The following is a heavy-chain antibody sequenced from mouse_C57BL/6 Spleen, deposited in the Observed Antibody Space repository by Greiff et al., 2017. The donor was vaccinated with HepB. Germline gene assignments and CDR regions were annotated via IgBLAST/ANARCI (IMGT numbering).Heavy chain of an antibody. CDR1: GYSITSGYD. CDR3: AREGDYDLSFAY. D-gene: IGHD2-4*01. CDR2: ISYSGST. V-gene: IGHV3-1*01. J-gene: IGHJ3*01. Sequence: EVQLQQSGPGMVKPSQSLSLTCTVTGYSITSGYDWHWIRHFPGNKLEWMGYISYSGSTNYNPSLKSRISITHDTSKNHFFLKLNSVTTEDTATYYCAREGDYDLSFAYWGQGTLVTVSA.